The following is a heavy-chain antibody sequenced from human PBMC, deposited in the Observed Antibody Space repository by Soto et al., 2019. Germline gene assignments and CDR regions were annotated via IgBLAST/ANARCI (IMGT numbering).Heavy chain of an antibody. CDR3: AKDRVPYSDYGRYFDL. V-gene: IGHV3-74*01. D-gene: IGHD4-17*01. J-gene: IGHJ2*01. Sequence: EVQLVESGGGLVQPGGSLRLSCAASGFTVSTYWMHWVRQDPGKGLMWVSRISPDGSTTTYADPVRGRFTISRDTAENTQYLQMNSLRVEDTAVYYCAKDRVPYSDYGRYFDLWGRGTLVTVSS. CDR2: ISPDGSTT. CDR1: GFTVSTYW.